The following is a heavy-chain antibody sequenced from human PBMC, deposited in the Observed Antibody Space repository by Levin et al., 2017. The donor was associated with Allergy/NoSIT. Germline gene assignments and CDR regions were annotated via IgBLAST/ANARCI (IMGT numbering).Heavy chain of an antibody. Sequence: SETLSLTCTVSGGSISSYYWSWIRQPPGKGLEWIGYIYYSGSTNYNPSLKSRVTISVDTSKNQFSLKLSSVTAADTAVYYCARGPHYDFWSPLYYYYGMDVWGQGTTVTVSS. D-gene: IGHD3-3*01. J-gene: IGHJ6*02. CDR2: IYYSGST. V-gene: IGHV4-59*01. CDR3: ARGPHYDFWSPLYYYYGMDV. CDR1: GGSISSYY.